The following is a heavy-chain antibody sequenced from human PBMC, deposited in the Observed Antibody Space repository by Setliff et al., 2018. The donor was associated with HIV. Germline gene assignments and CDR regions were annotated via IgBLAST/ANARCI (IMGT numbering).Heavy chain of an antibody. CDR1: GFTFTSYW. CDR3: ARKLRPGHGVDV. D-gene: IGHD3-10*01. CDR2: INQDGSEK. Sequence: HPGGSLRLSCAASGFTFTSYWMIWVRQAPGKGLEWVANINQDGSEKNYVESVKGRFTISRDNAENSLYLQMNSLRADDTATYYCARKLRPGHGVDVWGQGTTVTVSS. V-gene: IGHV3-7*01. J-gene: IGHJ6*02.